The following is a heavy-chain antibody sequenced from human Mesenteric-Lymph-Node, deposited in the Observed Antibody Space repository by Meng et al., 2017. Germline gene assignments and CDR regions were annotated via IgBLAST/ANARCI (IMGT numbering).Heavy chain of an antibody. CDR3: GRDQGRQLINH. Sequence: QVPLQEAGPGRGRPSEPLSLLCTVSGGSVSSAAYQWGWIRQPPGKGLEWIGYAANSFDPSPNYNPSLKSRVTISLDTPKNQFSLNLSSVTAADTAVYYCGRDQGRQLINHWGQGTLVTVSS. V-gene: IGHV4-61*08. CDR1: GGSVSSAAYQ. CDR2: AANSFDPSP. J-gene: IGHJ4*02. D-gene: IGHD1-1*01.